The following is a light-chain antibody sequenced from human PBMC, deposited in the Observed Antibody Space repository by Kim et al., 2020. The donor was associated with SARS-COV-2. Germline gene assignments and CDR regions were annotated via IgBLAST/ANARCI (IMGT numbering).Light chain of an antibody. CDR1: QRISSSY. Sequence: EIVLTQSPGTLSLSPGERATLSCRASQRISSSYLAWYQQKPGQAPRLVIYRASSRATGIPDRFSGSGSGTDFTLTISRLEPEDLAVYYCQQYSTTPWTFGQLTQLDI. CDR2: RAS. J-gene: IGKJ2*01. CDR3: QQYSTTPWT. V-gene: IGKV3-20*01.